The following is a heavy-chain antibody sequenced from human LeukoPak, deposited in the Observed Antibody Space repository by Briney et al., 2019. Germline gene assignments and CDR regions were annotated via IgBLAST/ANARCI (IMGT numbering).Heavy chain of an antibody. CDR2: ISYDGSNK. CDR3: ARDGHYYDSSGYYSLDD. CDR1: GFTFSSYA. V-gene: IGHV3-30*04. J-gene: IGHJ4*02. Sequence: GRSLRLSCAASGFTFSSYAMHWVRQAPGKGLEWVAVISYDGSNKYYADSVKGRFTISRDNSKNTLYLQVNSLRAEDTAVYYCARDGHYYDSSGYYSLDDWGQGTLVTVSS. D-gene: IGHD3-22*01.